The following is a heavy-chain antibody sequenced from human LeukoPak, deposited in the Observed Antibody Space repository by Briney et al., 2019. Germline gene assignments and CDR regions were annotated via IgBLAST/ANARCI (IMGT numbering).Heavy chain of an antibody. V-gene: IGHV3-30*18. CDR1: GFTFSSYG. Sequence: GGSLRLSCAASGFTFSSYGMHWVRQAPGKGLEWVAVISYDGSNKYYADSVKGRFTISRDNSKNTLYLQMNSLRAEDTAVYYCAKGASGSLDYWGQGTLVTVSS. CDR2: ISYDGSNK. J-gene: IGHJ4*02. CDR3: AKGASGSLDY.